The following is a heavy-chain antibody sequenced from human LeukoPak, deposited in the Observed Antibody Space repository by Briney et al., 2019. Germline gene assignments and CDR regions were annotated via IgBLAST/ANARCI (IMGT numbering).Heavy chain of an antibody. J-gene: IGHJ4*02. CDR1: GYTFTSYY. CDR2: INPSGGST. Sequence: ASVKVSCKASGYTFTSYYMHWVRQAPGQGLEWMGVINPSGGSTSYAQKFQGRVTMTRDTSISTAYMELSRLRSDDTAVYYCARARVPGGATAYWGQGTLVTVSS. V-gene: IGHV1-46*01. D-gene: IGHD3-16*01. CDR3: ARARVPGGATAY.